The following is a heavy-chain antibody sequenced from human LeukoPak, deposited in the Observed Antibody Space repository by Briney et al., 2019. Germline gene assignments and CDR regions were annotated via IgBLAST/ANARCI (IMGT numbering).Heavy chain of an antibody. V-gene: IGHV5-51*01. Sequence: GESLKISCKGSGYSFTSYWIGWVRQMPGKGLEWMGIIYPGDSDTRYSPSFQGQVTISADKSISTAYLQWSSLKDSDTAMYYCARYTARWDLLGYYYYGMDVWGQGTTVTVSS. CDR1: GYSFTSYW. CDR2: IYPGDSDT. D-gene: IGHD5-24*01. CDR3: ARYTARWDLLGYYYYGMDV. J-gene: IGHJ6*02.